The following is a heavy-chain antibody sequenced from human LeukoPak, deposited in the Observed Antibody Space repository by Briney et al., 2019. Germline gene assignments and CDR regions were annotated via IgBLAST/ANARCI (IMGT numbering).Heavy chain of an antibody. CDR2: INHSAST. CDR3: ARGKYYYDSSGYYYVSP. Sequence: PSQTLSLTCAVYGGSFSGYYWSWIRQPPGKGLEWIGEINHSASTNYNPSLKSRVNISADTSKNQFTLKLSSVTAADTAVYYCARGKYYYDSSGYYYVSPWGQGTLVTVSS. D-gene: IGHD3-22*01. J-gene: IGHJ5*02. V-gene: IGHV4-34*01. CDR1: GGSFSGYY.